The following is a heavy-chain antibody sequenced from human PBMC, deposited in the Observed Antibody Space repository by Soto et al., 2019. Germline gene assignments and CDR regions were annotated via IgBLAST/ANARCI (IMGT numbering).Heavy chain of an antibody. CDR1: GFTLSSYW. D-gene: IGHD1-26*01. J-gene: IGHJ4*02. V-gene: IGHV3-74*01. CDR3: VRGYSDY. CDR2: INTDGSAT. Sequence: GGSLRLSCAASGFTLSSYWMHWVRQVPGQGLVWVSRINTDGSATNYADSVKGRFTMSRDNARNTMYRQMNSLRAEDTAVYYCVRGYSDYWGQGTLVTVSS.